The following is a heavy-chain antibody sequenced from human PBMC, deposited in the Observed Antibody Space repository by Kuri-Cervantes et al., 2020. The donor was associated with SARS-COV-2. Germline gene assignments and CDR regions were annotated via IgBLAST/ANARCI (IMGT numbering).Heavy chain of an antibody. J-gene: IGHJ4*02. Sequence: SVKVSCKASGGTFSSYAISWVRQAPGQGLEWMGGIIPIFSRANYAQKFQGRVTITADKSTSTAYMELSSLRSEDTAVYYCARRKDYYDILTGYYRSYYFDYWGQGTLVTVSS. CDR1: GGTFSSYA. CDR3: ARRKDYYDILTGYYRSYYFDY. V-gene: IGHV1-69*06. CDR2: IIPIFSRA. D-gene: IGHD3-9*01.